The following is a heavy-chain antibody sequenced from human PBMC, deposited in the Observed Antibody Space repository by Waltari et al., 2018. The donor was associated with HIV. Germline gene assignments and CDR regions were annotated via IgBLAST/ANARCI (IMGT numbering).Heavy chain of an antibody. J-gene: IGHJ6*02. CDR3: ARGGDFWSGFPV. Sequence: QVRLQESGPGLVKPSQTLSLTCPVPGGSLSSVPYFWSWIRQPPGKGLEWIGYIYHSGDSYYNPSLKSRVTISMDTSKKQFSLRLSSVTAADTAVYYCARGGDFWSGFPVWGQGTTVTISS. V-gene: IGHV4-30-4*01. D-gene: IGHD3-3*01. CDR1: GGSLSSVPYF. CDR2: IYHSGDS.